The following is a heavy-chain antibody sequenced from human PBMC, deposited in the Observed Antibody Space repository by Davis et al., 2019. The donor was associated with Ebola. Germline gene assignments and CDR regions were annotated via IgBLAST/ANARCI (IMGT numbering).Heavy chain of an antibody. CDR3: ASPYY. Sequence: ASVKVSCKVVGHTVSDISLHWVRQAPGKGLEWMGGFDPEDGEIMYAEKFQGRVTITEDKSTDVVYMELKNLRSEDTAMYYCASPYYWGQGTLVTVSS. V-gene: IGHV1-24*01. J-gene: IGHJ4*02. CDR1: GHTVSDIS. CDR2: FDPEDGEI.